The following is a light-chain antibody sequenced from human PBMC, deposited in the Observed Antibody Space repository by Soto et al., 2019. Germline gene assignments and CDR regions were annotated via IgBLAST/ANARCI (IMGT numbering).Light chain of an antibody. CDR3: QQYNNWPLT. J-gene: IGKJ1*01. Sequence: EIVMTQSPATLSVSPGERATLSCRASQSVSSNLAWYQQKPGQAPRRLIYGASNRATGIPARFSGSGSGTEFTLTSSSLQSEDFKVYYCQQYNNWPLTFGQGTKVEIK. CDR2: GAS. V-gene: IGKV3-15*01. CDR1: QSVSSN.